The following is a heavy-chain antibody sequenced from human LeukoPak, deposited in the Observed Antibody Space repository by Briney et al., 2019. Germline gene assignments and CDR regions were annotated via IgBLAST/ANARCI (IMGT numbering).Heavy chain of an antibody. V-gene: IGHV3-30*02. CDR2: IRYDGSNK. Sequence: GGSLRLSCEVSGFTFSSYGMHWVRQAPGKGLEWVAFIRYDGSNKYYADSVKGRFTISRDNSKNTLYLQMNSLRAEDTAVYYCAKDFFPCSSTSCYTSGYSYGYFDYWGQGTLVTVSS. CDR3: AKDFFPCSSTSCYTSGYSYGYFDY. CDR1: GFTFSSYG. D-gene: IGHD2-2*01. J-gene: IGHJ4*02.